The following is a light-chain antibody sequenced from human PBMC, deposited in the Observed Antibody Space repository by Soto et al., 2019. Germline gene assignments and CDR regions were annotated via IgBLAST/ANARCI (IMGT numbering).Light chain of an antibody. CDR3: QQSFRTPIT. Sequence: DIQMTQSPSSLSASVGDRFTITFRASESISTFLNWYQQKPGKAPNLLVYAASGLQSGVPSRFSGSGSGTDFTLTISSLQPEDFATYYCQQSFRTPITFGQGTRLEIK. V-gene: IGKV1-39*01. CDR2: AAS. CDR1: ESISTF. J-gene: IGKJ5*01.